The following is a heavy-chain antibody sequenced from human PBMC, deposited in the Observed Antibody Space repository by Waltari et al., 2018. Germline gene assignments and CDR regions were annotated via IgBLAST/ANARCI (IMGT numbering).Heavy chain of an antibody. Sequence: QVQLVQSGAEVKKPGSSVKVSCKASGGTFSSYAISWVRQAPGPGLEWMGGIIPIFGTANYAQKFQGRVTITADESTSTAYMELSSLRSEDTAVYYCARGIGVPAATRFGELFEMGYWGQGTLVTVSS. CDR1: GGTFSSYA. D-gene: IGHD3-10*01. V-gene: IGHV1-69*12. CDR3: ARGIGVPAATRFGELFEMGY. CDR2: IIPIFGTA. J-gene: IGHJ4*02.